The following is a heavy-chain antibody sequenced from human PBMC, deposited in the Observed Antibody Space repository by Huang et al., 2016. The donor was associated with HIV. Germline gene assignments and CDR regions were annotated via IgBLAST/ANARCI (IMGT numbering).Heavy chain of an antibody. V-gene: IGHV3-48*01. D-gene: IGHD5-12*01. CDR3: ARDPEVNLKYSDYEYGHDY. Sequence: EVHLVESGGGLVQPGGSLRLSCAASGFTFSSYSMNWVRQAPGKGVEWVSYISSSGSIRYYADAVKGRFTVSRDNAKNSLYLQMNSLRAEDTAVFYCARDPEVNLKYSDYEYGHDYWGQGTLVTVSS. CDR1: GFTFSSYS. CDR2: ISSSGSIR. J-gene: IGHJ4*02.